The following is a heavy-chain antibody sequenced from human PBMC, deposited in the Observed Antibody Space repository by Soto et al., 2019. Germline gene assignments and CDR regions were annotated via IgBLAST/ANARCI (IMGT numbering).Heavy chain of an antibody. CDR1: GYSFAGYW. V-gene: IGHV5-51*01. CDR2: IYHGDSDT. CDR3: ARLPGVRGVFDGFNV. J-gene: IGHJ3*01. D-gene: IGHD3-10*01. Sequence: GESLKISCKGSGYSFAGYWIGWVRQMPGKGLDWMGVIYHGDSDTRYSPSFHGQVTISADKSISTAYLQWSSLKASDTAMHFCARLPGVRGVFDGFNVWGQGTMVTVSS.